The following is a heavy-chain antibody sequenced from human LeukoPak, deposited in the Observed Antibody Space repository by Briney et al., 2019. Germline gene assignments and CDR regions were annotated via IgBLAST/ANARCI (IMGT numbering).Heavy chain of an antibody. V-gene: IGHV1-46*01. CDR2: INPSGGST. CDR3: ARDLARGYSYGLTFDY. J-gene: IGHJ4*02. Sequence: GASVKVSCKASGYTFTSYYMHWVRQAPGRGLEWMGIINPSGGSTSYAQKFQGRVTMTRDTSTSTVYMELSSLRSEDTAVYYCARDLARGYSYGLTFDYWGQGTLVTVSS. D-gene: IGHD5-18*01. CDR1: GYTFTSYY.